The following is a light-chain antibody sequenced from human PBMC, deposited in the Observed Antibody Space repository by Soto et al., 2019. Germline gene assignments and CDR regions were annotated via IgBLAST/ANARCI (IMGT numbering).Light chain of an antibody. CDR3: QQYNNWPYT. Sequence: IVMTQSQATLSVSPGERAALSCRATQSVSSNFACYQPKPGQAPRLLIYGASTRATGIPARFRGSGSGTDVTRTISSLQSEDVAIYYCQQYNNWPYTFGQGTKLESK. V-gene: IGKV3-15*01. J-gene: IGKJ2*01. CDR1: QSVSSN. CDR2: GAS.